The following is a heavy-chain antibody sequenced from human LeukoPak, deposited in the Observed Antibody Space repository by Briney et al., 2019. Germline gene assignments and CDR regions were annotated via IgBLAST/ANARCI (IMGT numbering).Heavy chain of an antibody. CDR1: GFTFSSYA. J-gene: IGHJ3*01. CDR3: AKEGTRSHSQWAFDF. D-gene: IGHD6-19*01. Sequence: GGSPRLSCAASGFTFSSYAMHWVRQAPGKGLEWVAVISYDGSNKYYADSVKDRFTISRDNSKNTLYLQMNSLRVEDTAVYYCAKEGTRSHSQWAFDFWGQGTMVTVSS. CDR2: ISYDGSNK. V-gene: IGHV3-30-3*02.